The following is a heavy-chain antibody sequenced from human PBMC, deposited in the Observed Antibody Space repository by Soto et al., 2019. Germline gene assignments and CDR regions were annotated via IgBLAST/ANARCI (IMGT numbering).Heavy chain of an antibody. Sequence: QVQLQESGPGLVKPSQTLSLTCTVSGGSISSADYYWSWIRQPPGKGLEWIGYIYDRGITYYNSSLKSRVTISVDTSKNQFSLKLNSVTATDTAVYYCARCSDPDGGGDSPHSFDYWGQGTLVTVSS. V-gene: IGHV4-30-4*01. D-gene: IGHD4-17*01. CDR3: ARCSDPDGGGDSPHSFDY. CDR2: IYDRGIT. J-gene: IGHJ4*02. CDR1: GGSISSADYY.